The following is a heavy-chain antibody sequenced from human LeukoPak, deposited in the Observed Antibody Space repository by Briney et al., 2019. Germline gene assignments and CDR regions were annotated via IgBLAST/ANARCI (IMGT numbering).Heavy chain of an antibody. CDR3: AKGLETESRLDS. J-gene: IGHJ4*02. Sequence: GGSLRLSCAASGFTFDDYGMSWVRQAPGKGLEWVSGINWNGGSTGYGDSVKGRFTISRDNAKNSLYLQMNSLRAEDTALYYCAKGLETESRLDSWGQGTLVTVSS. CDR2: INWNGGST. CDR1: GFTFDDYG. D-gene: IGHD1-1*01. V-gene: IGHV3-20*04.